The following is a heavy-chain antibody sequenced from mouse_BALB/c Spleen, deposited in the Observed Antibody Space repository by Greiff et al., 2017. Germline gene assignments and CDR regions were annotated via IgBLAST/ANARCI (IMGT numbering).Heavy chain of an antibody. CDR3: TREDYGTY. V-gene: IGHV5-6-4*01. D-gene: IGHD1-1*01. CDR2: ISSGGSYT. J-gene: IGHJ3*01. Sequence: EVKVVESGGGLVKPGGSLKLSCAASGFTFSSYTMSWVRQTPEKRLEWVATISSGGSYTYYPDSVKGRFTISRDNAKNTLYLQMSSLKSEDTAMYYCTREDYGTYWGQGTLVTVSA. CDR1: GFTFSSYT.